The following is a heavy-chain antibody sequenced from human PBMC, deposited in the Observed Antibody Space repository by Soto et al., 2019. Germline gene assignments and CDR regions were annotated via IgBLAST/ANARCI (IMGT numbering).Heavy chain of an antibody. J-gene: IGHJ4*02. D-gene: IGHD2-2*02. V-gene: IGHV3-53*04. CDR2: IYSGGST. CDR3: ARDRNYCSSTTCYRFVDY. CDR1: GFTVSSNY. Sequence: GGSLRLSCAASGFTVSSNYMSWVRQAPGKGLEWVSVIYSGGSTYYADSVKGRFTISRHNSKNTLYLQMNSLRAEDTAVYYCARDRNYCSSTTCYRFVDYWGQGTLVTVSS.